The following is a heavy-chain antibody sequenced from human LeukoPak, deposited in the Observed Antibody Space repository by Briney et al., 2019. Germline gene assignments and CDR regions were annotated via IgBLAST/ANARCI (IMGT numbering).Heavy chain of an antibody. CDR3: ARGFYVAAGAFDI. V-gene: IGHV1-69*13. CDR2: IIPIFGTA. Sequence: SVKVSCKASGGTFSSYAISWVRQAPGQGLEWMGGIIPIFGTANYAQKFQGRVTITADESTSTAYMELSSLRSEDTAVYHCARGFYVAAGAFDIWGQGTMVTVSS. J-gene: IGHJ3*02. D-gene: IGHD6-13*01. CDR1: GGTFSSYA.